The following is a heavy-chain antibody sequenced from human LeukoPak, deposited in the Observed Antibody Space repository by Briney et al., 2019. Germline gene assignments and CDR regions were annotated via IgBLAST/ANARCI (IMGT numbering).Heavy chain of an antibody. CDR1: GGSVSSGSYY. CDR3: ARDQGFVDV. CDR2: IYYSGST. J-gene: IGHJ6*04. V-gene: IGHV4-61*01. Sequence: PSETLSLTCTVSGGSVSSGSYYWSWIRQPPGKGLEWIGYIYYSGSTNYNPSLKSRVTISVDTSKNQFSLKLSSVTAADTAVYYYARDQGFVDVWGKGTTVTVSS.